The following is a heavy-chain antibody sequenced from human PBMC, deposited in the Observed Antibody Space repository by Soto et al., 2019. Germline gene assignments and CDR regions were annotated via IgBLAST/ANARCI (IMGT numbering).Heavy chain of an antibody. D-gene: IGHD3-9*01. CDR2: ISGSGGST. V-gene: IGHV3-23*01. CDR3: AQPGPFTISSATFDY. CDR1: GFTFSSYA. Sequence: GGSLRLSCAASGFTFSSYAMSWVRQAPGKGLEWVSAISGSGGSTYYADSVKGRFTISRDNSKNTLYLQMNSLRAEDTAVYYCAQPGPFTISSATFDYWGQGTLVTVSS. J-gene: IGHJ4*02.